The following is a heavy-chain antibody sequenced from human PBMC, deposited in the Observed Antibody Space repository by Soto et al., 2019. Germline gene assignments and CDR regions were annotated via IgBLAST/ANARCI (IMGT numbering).Heavy chain of an antibody. D-gene: IGHD3-10*01. CDR3: ARGRVSIGEYYYYYYGMDV. CDR1: GRSFSGCY. V-gene: IGHV4-34*01. J-gene: IGHJ6*02. CDR2: INHSGST. Sequence: SETLSLTCDVHGRSFSGCYWSWIRQPPGEGLEWIGEINHSGSTNYNPSLKSRVTISVDTSKNQFSLKLSSVTAADTAVYYCARGRVSIGEYYYYYYGMDVWGQGTTVTVS.